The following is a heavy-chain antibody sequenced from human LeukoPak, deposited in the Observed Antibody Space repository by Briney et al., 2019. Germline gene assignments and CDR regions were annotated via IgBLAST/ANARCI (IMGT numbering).Heavy chain of an antibody. Sequence: ASVKVSCKVSGYTLTELSMHWVRQAPGKGLEWMGGFDPEDGETIYAQKFQGRVTMTEDTSTDTAYMELSSLRSEDTAVYYCATDTYVRFLEWFSRGAFDIWGQGTMVTVSS. D-gene: IGHD3-3*01. V-gene: IGHV1-24*01. CDR1: GYTLTELS. CDR2: FDPEDGET. CDR3: ATDTYVRFLEWFSRGAFDI. J-gene: IGHJ3*02.